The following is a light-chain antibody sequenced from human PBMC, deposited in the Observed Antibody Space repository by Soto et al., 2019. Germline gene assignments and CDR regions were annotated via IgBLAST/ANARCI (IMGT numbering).Light chain of an antibody. J-gene: IGLJ1*01. CDR1: SSDVGGYNY. CDR3: SSYTSSSTLNV. V-gene: IGLV2-14*01. Sequence: QSALTQPASVSGSPGQSITISCTGTSSDVGGYNYVSWYQQHPGKAPKLMIYRPSGVSNRFSGSKSGNTASLTISGLQAEDEADYYCSSYTSSSTLNVFGTGTKLTVL.